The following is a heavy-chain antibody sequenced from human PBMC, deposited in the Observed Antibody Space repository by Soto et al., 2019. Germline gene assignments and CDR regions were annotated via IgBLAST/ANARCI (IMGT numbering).Heavy chain of an antibody. D-gene: IGHD5-12*01. CDR3: ARDKRGGYAPLD. J-gene: IGHJ4*02. Sequence: EVQLVESGGGLVQPGGSLTLSCAASGFTFGDRYVDWVRQAPGKGLEWVGRMRDKGRGYTTEYAASMKGRFTISRDEAKNSLFLQMNSLKTEDTAVYFCARDKRGGYAPLDWGQGTLVTVSS. V-gene: IGHV3-72*01. CDR1: GFTFGDRY. CDR2: MRDKGRGYTT.